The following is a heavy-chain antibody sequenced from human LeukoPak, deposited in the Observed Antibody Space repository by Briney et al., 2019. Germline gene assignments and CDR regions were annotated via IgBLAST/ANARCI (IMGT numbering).Heavy chain of an antibody. CDR1: TPTFATDG. D-gene: IGHD3-22*01. CDR3: AEGLYYSDSSPYPA. J-gene: IGHJ5*02. V-gene: IGHV3-30*02. Sequence: GGSLRLSCAASTPTFATDGMHCVRQAPGKGLEWVAFIRYDGSNKYYADSVKGRFTISRDNSKNTLYLQMISLTAEDEAVYYCAEGLYYSDSSPYPAWGQGTLVTVSS. CDR2: IRYDGSNK.